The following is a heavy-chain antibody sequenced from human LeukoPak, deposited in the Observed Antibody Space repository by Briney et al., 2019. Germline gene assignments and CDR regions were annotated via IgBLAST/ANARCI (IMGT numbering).Heavy chain of an antibody. V-gene: IGHV6-1*01. D-gene: IGHD3-10*01. CDR1: RDSVSSNSAA. Sequence: SQTLSLTCAISRDSVSSNSAAWHWVRQSPSKGLEWLGRTYYRSRWYNDYAVSVKSRITINADTSKNQFSLQMNSVTPEDTAVYYCAAGSSGSSNYYFDYWGQGALVTVSS. CDR3: AAGSSGSSNYYFDY. CDR2: TYYRSRWYN. J-gene: IGHJ4*02.